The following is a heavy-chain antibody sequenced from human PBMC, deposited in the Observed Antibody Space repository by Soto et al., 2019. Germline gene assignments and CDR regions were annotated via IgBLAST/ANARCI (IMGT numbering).Heavy chain of an antibody. CDR2: INAGNGNT. CDR1: GYIFTSYY. CDR3: ARDPSYYGMDV. V-gene: IGHV1-3*01. Sequence: ASVKVSCKASGYIFTSYYIHWVRQAPGQGLEWMGWINAGNGNTKYSQKFQGRVTITRDTSASTAYMELSSLRSEDTAVYYCARDPSYYGMDVWGQGTTVTVSS. J-gene: IGHJ6*02.